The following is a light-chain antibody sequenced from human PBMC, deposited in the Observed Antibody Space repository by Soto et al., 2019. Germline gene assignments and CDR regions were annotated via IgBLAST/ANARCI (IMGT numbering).Light chain of an antibody. J-gene: IGLJ2*01. CDR3: SSYTSSNTLI. Sequence: QSALTQTSSVSGSPGQSITISCTGTSSDVGGYNYVSWFQQSPGKAPKVMIYEVTNRPSGVSNRFSGSKSGNTASLAISGLQAEDEADYYCSSYTSSNTLIVGGGTQLTVL. CDR2: EVT. V-gene: IGLV2-14*01. CDR1: SSDVGGYNY.